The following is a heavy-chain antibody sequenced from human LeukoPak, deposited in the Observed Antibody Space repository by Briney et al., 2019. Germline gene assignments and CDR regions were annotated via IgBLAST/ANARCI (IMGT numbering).Heavy chain of an antibody. D-gene: IGHD6-13*01. CDR3: AKDIRVEGSSSWHHYYYYGMDV. J-gene: IGHJ6*02. CDR2: ISWDGGST. CDR1: GFTFDDYT. Sequence: AGGSLRLSCAASGFTFDDYTMHWVRQAPGKGLEWVSLISWDGGSTYYADSVKGRFTISRDNSKNSLYLQMNSLRTEDTALYYCAKDIRVEGSSSWHHYYYYGMDVWGQGTTVTVSS. V-gene: IGHV3-43*01.